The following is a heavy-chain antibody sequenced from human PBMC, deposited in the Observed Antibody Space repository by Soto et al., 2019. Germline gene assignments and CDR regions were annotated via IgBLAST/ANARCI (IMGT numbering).Heavy chain of an antibody. CDR1: GYSLLELS. Sequence: ASVKVSCQVSGYSLLELSMHWVRQAPGKGLEWMGGFDPEDGETIYAQKFQGRVTMTEDTSTDTAYMELSSLRSEDTAVYYCATQRGGYDYGYFDYWGQGTLVTVSS. D-gene: IGHD5-12*01. J-gene: IGHJ4*02. V-gene: IGHV1-24*01. CDR2: FDPEDGET. CDR3: ATQRGGYDYGYFDY.